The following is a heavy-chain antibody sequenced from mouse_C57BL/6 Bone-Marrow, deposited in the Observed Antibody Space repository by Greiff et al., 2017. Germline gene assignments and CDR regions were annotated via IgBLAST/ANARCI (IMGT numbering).Heavy chain of an antibody. CDR1: GYTFTSYW. V-gene: IGHV1-52*01. J-gene: IGHJ4*01. CDR2: IDPSDSET. CDR3: ARPDDYYAMDY. Sequence: VQLQQPGAELVRPGSSVKLSCKASGYTFTSYWMHWVKQRPIQGLEWIGNIDPSDSETHYNQKFKDKATLTVDKSSSTAYMQLSSLTSEDSAVYYCARPDDYYAMDYWGQGTSVTVSS.